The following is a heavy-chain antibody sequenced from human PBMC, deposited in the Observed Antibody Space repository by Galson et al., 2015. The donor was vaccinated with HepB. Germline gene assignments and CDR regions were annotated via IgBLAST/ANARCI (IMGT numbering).Heavy chain of an antibody. CDR2: IYSGGST. D-gene: IGHD3-22*01. V-gene: IGHV3-66*02. CDR1: GFTVSSNY. CDR3: ASFNYYDSSGYPTYFDY. J-gene: IGHJ4*02. Sequence: SLRLSCAASGFTVSSNYMSWVRQAPGKGLEWVSVIYSGGSTYYADSVKGRFTISRDNSKNTLYLQMNSLGAEDTAVYYCASFNYYDSSGYPTYFDYWGQGTLVTVSS.